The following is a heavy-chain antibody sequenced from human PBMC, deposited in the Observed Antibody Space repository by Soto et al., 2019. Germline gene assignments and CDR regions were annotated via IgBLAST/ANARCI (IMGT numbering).Heavy chain of an antibody. J-gene: IGHJ4*02. Sequence: QVQLVQSGAEVKKPGASVKVSCKASGYTFTSYGISWVRQAPGQGLEWMGWISANNGNTNYAQKLQGRVTLTTDTSTSTAYMELRSLRSDDTAVSYWARDYGDYFHFTFHYWGQGTLVTVSS. CDR2: ISANNGNT. CDR1: GYTFTSYG. D-gene: IGHD4-17*01. CDR3: ARDYGDYFHFTFHY. V-gene: IGHV1-18*01.